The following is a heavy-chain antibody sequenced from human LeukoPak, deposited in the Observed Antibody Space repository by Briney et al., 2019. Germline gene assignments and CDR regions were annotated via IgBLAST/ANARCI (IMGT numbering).Heavy chain of an antibody. CDR3: ARVWLASAYGMDV. CDR2: INPNSGGT. Sequence: ASVKVSCKASGYTFTGYYMHWVRQAPGQGLEWMGRINPNSGGTNYAQKFQGRVTMTRDTSISTAYMELSRLRSDDTAVYYCARVWLASAYGMDVRGQGTTVTVSS. CDR1: GYTFTGYY. J-gene: IGHJ6*02. D-gene: IGHD5-18*01. V-gene: IGHV1-2*06.